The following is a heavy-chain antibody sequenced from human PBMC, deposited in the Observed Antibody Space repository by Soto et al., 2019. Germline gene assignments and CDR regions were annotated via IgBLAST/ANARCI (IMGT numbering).Heavy chain of an antibody. D-gene: IGHD3-22*01. J-gene: IGHJ4*02. V-gene: IGHV5-10-1*01. CDR2: IDPSDSQT. CDR1: GYSFAGYW. Sequence: GESEKVSCQGSGYSFAGYWITWVRQEPEKGLEWMGRIDPSDSQTYYSPSFRGHVTISVTKSITTVFLQWSSLRASDTAMYYCARQIYDSDTGPNCQYYFDSWGQGTPVIFSS. CDR3: ARQIYDSDTGPNCQYYFDS.